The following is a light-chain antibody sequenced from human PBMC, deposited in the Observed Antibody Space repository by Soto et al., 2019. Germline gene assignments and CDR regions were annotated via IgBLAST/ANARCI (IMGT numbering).Light chain of an antibody. J-gene: IGKJ1*01. Sequence: EIVLTQSPATLSLSPGERATLSCRASQSVSSYLAWYQRKPGQAPRLLIYDASNRATGIPARFSGSGSGTDFTLTISSLEPEDFAVYYCQQRSNWPTFGQGTKVDIK. CDR1: QSVSSY. V-gene: IGKV3-11*01. CDR3: QQRSNWPT. CDR2: DAS.